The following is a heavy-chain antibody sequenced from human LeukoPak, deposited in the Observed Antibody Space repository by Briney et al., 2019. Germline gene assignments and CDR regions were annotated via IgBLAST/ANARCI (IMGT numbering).Heavy chain of an antibody. CDR1: GGSISSYY. CDR3: ARDLTYYDSSGYYYGDGTWFDP. V-gene: IGHV4-59*01. D-gene: IGHD3-22*01. J-gene: IGHJ5*02. Sequence: PSETLSLTCTVSGGSISSYYWSWIRQPPGKGLEWIGYIYYSGSTNYNPSLKSRVTISVDTSKNQFSLKLSSVTAADTAVYYCARDLTYYDSSGYYYGDGTWFDPWGQGTLVTVSS. CDR2: IYYSGST.